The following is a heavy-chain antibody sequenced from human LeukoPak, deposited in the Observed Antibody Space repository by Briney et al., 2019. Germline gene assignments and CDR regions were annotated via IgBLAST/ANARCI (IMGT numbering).Heavy chain of an antibody. D-gene: IGHD2-21*01. CDR3: AGAHVVVLAPTYYFDY. Sequence: PSETLSLTCTVSGGSISSYYWSWIRQPAGKGLEGIGRFYTSGTTNYNPSLNSRVTMSVDPSKNQFPLTLSSVTAADTAMYYCAGAHVVVLAPTYYFDYWGQGTLVTVSS. V-gene: IGHV4-4*07. CDR2: FYTSGTT. J-gene: IGHJ4*02. CDR1: GGSISSYY.